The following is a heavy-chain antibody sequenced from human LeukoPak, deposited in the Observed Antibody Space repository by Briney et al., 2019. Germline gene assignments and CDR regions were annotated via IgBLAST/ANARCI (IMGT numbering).Heavy chain of an antibody. Sequence: PGGSLRLSCAASGLTVSSNYMSWVRQAPGKGLEWLSVIYNGDMTYYADSVKGRFTISRDNAKNSLYLQMNSLRAEDTAVYYCARGGLLRRLGHDAFDIWGQGTMVTVSS. D-gene: IGHD5/OR15-5a*01. J-gene: IGHJ3*02. CDR2: IYNGDMT. CDR1: GLTVSSNY. V-gene: IGHV3-66*01. CDR3: ARGGLLRRLGHDAFDI.